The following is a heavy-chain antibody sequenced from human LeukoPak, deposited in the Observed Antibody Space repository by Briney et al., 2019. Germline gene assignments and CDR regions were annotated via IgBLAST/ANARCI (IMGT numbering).Heavy chain of an antibody. CDR3: AKEGTASKTSDLDH. J-gene: IGHJ4*02. Sequence: GGSLRLSCAASGFIFTDYGMHWVRQAPGKGLEWLTFIRYDGSDKYYADSVKGRFTISRDNSKNTLYLQMNSLTSEDTAVYYCAKEGTASKTSDLDHWGQGILVTVSS. D-gene: IGHD5-18*01. CDR1: GFIFTDYG. CDR2: IRYDGSDK. V-gene: IGHV3-30*02.